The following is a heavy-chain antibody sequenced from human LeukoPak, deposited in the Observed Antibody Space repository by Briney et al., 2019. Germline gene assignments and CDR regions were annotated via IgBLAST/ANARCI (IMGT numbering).Heavy chain of an antibody. D-gene: IGHD1-26*01. J-gene: IGHJ4*02. CDR1: GFTFSSYA. CDR3: AKRPPRTSYSGSYYFDY. V-gene: IGHV3-23*01. Sequence: GGSLRLSCAASGFTFSSYAMSWVRQAPGKGLEWVSAISGSGGSTYYAESVKGRFTISRDNSKNTLYLQMNSLRAEDTAVYYCAKRPPRTSYSGSYYFDYWGQGTLVTVSS. CDR2: ISGSGGST.